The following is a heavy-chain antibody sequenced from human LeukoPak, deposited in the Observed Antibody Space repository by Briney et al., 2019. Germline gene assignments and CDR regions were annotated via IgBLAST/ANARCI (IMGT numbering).Heavy chain of an antibody. CDR3: ASTYSYGPYFDY. V-gene: IGHV1-18*01. CDR1: GYTFTSYG. CDR2: ISAYNGNT. D-gene: IGHD5-18*01. Sequence: ASVKVSCKASGYTFTSYGISWVRQAPGQGLEWMGWISAYNGNTNYAQKLQGRVTMTTDTSTSTAYMELRSLRSDDTAVYYCASTYSYGPYFDYWGQGTLVTVSS. J-gene: IGHJ4*02.